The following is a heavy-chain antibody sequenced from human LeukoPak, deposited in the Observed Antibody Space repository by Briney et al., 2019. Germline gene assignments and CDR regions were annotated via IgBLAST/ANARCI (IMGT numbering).Heavy chain of an antibody. V-gene: IGHV3-30*18. D-gene: IGHD1-26*01. CDR2: ISYDGSNK. Sequence: GGSLRLSCAASGFTFSSYGMHWVRQAPGKGLEWVAVISYDGSNKYYADSVKGRFTISRDNSKNTLYLQMNSLRAEDTAVYYCAKDLSGSHNGDYWGQGTLVTVSS. CDR1: GFTFSSYG. J-gene: IGHJ4*02. CDR3: AKDLSGSHNGDY.